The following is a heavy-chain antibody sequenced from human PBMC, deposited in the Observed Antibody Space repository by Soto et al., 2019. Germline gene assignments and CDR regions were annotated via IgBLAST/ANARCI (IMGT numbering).Heavy chain of an antibody. V-gene: IGHV3-30*18. D-gene: IGHD6-13*01. Sequence: GGSLRLSCAASGFTFSSYGMHWVRQAPGKGLEWVAVISYDGSNKYYADSVKGRFTISRDNSKNTLYLQMNSLRAEDTAVYYCAKDMLGDSSSWYDYWGQGTLVTVSS. CDR1: GFTFSSYG. CDR3: AKDMLGDSSSWYDY. CDR2: ISYDGSNK. J-gene: IGHJ4*02.